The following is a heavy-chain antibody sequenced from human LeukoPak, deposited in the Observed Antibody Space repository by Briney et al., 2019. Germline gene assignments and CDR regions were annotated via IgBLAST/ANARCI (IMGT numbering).Heavy chain of an antibody. Sequence: GGSLRLSCAASGFTFNDYWMTWVRQAPGKGLEWVAHIKQDGSEKYYVDSLKGRFTISRDNAKNSLFLQMNSLTAEDTAVYYCARKGGTRGPLNYWGQGTLVTVSS. V-gene: IGHV3-7*01. CDR1: GFTFNDYW. D-gene: IGHD2-8*01. CDR3: ARKGGTRGPLNY. CDR2: IKQDGSEK. J-gene: IGHJ4*02.